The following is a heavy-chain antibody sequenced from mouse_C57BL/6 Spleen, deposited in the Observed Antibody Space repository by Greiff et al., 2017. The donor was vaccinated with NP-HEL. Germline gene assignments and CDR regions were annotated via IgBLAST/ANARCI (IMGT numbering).Heavy chain of an antibody. D-gene: IGHD1-1*01. J-gene: IGHJ1*03. V-gene: IGHV1-55*01. CDR2: IYPGSGST. Sequence: VQLQQSGAELVKPGASVKMSCKASGYTFTSYWITWVKQRPGQGLEWIGDIYPGSGSTNYNEKFKSKATLTVDTSSSTAYMQLSSLTSEDSAVYYCARRTTVVDYWYFDVWGTGTTVTVSS. CDR1: GYTFTSYW. CDR3: ARRTTVVDYWYFDV.